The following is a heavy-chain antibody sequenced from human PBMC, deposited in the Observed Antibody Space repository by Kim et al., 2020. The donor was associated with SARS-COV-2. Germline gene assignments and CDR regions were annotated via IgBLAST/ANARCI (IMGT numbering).Heavy chain of an antibody. J-gene: IGHJ1*01. D-gene: IGHD6-19*01. V-gene: IGHV4-39*01. Sequence: YNTSLKSRVTISVDTSKNQFSLKLSSVTAADTAVYYCARHFRAAGTYFQHWGQGTLVTVSS. CDR3: ARHFRAAGTYFQH.